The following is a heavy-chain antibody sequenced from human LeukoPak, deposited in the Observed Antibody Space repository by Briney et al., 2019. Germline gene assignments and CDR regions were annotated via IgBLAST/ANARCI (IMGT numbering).Heavy chain of an antibody. CDR2: INHSGST. CDR1: GFTFSSYS. CDR3: ARRETYCSGGSCYSAYYGMDV. Sequence: PGGSLRLSCAASGFTFSSYSMNWIRQPPGKGLEWIGEINHSGSTNYNPSLKSRVTISVDTSKNQFSLKLSSVTAADTAVYYCARRETYCSGGSCYSAYYGMDVWGQGTTVTVSS. J-gene: IGHJ6*02. V-gene: IGHV4-34*01. D-gene: IGHD2-15*01.